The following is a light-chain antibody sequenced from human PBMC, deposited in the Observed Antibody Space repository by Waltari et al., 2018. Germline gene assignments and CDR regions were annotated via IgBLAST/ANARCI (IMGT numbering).Light chain of an antibody. Sequence: DIQLTQSPSTLPASVGARLTITCRASQCITIWLAWYQQKPGKAPKLLIYKASSLQSGVPSRFSGSGSGTEFTLTISSLQPDDFATYYCQQYDRHPVTFGGGTKVEVK. CDR2: KAS. CDR3: QQYDRHPVT. V-gene: IGKV1-5*03. J-gene: IGKJ4*01. CDR1: QCITIW.